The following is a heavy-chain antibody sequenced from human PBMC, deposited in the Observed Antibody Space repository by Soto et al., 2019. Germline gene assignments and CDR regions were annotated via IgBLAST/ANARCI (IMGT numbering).Heavy chain of an antibody. CDR2: ISAYNGNT. CDR1: GDTLTIYG. CDR3: ARDRGGSYRDAFDI. V-gene: IGHV1-18*01. J-gene: IGHJ3*02. Sequence: ASVKVSSKASGDTLTIYGISGVRQAPGQRLEWMGWISAYNGNTNYAQKLQGRVTMTTDTSTSTAYMELRSLRSDDTAVYYCARDRGGSYRDAFDIWGQGTMGTVSS. D-gene: IGHD1-26*01.